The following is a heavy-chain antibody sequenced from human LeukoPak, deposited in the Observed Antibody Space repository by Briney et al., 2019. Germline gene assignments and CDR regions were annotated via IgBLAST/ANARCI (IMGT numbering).Heavy chain of an antibody. Sequence: ASVKVSCKASGYTFTGYYMHWVRQAPGQGLEWMGWINPNSGGTNYAQKFQGRVTMTRDTSISTAYMELSRLRSDDTAVYYCARDVDFWSGEDAFDIWGQGTMVTVSS. D-gene: IGHD3-3*01. J-gene: IGHJ3*02. V-gene: IGHV1-2*02. CDR2: INPNSGGT. CDR3: ARDVDFWSGEDAFDI. CDR1: GYTFTGYY.